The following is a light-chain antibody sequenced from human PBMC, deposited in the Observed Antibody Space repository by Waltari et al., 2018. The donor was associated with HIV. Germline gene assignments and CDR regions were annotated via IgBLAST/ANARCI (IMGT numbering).Light chain of an antibody. J-gene: IGLJ1*01. Sequence: SSELTQDPLVSVAPGQTARITCQGDILRFYYGSWYQQRPGQAPRLLSYGSNNRPSGIPDRFTASTSGNTMSLTITATRAEDEGDYFCSSRDTTGRFWVFG. CDR1: ILRFYY. CDR3: SSRDTTGRFWV. V-gene: IGLV3-19*01. CDR2: GSN.